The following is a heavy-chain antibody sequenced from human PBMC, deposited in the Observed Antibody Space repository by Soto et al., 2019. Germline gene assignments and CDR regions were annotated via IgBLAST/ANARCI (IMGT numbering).Heavy chain of an antibody. CDR2: IIPLFGKP. CDR1: GNTFKTYS. V-gene: IGHV1-69*12. J-gene: IGHJ4*02. CDR3: ARLWGIGDHDS. Sequence: QVQLVQSGAEVKKPGSSVKVSCKSSGNTFKTYSVSWVRQAPGQGLEWMGGIIPLFGKPNYAQKFQGRVTINADESTRTVYMELRRLSSEDTAVYYGARLWGIGDHDSWGEATRVTVSS. D-gene: IGHD3-10*01.